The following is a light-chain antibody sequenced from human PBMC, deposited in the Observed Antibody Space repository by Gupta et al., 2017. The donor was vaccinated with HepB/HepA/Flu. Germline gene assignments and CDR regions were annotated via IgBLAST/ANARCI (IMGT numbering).Light chain of an antibody. CDR1: NIGSKS. V-gene: IGLV3-21*01. Sequence: SYVLTQPPSVSVAPGKTARLTCGGNNIGSKSVHWYQQKPGQAPVLVIYNDSDRPSGIPERFSGSNSGNTATLTISRVEAGDEADYYCQVWDSSSEHYVFGSGTKVTVL. CDR3: QVWDSSSEHYV. J-gene: IGLJ1*01. CDR2: NDS.